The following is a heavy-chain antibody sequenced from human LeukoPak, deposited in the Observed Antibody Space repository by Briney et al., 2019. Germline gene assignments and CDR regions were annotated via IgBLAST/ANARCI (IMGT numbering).Heavy chain of an antibody. CDR2: INPNSGGT. J-gene: IGHJ6*02. D-gene: IGHD2-2*01. CDR1: GYTFTGHY. CDR3: AAERRYCSSTSCYSYYYGMDV. V-gene: IGHV1-2*02. Sequence: GASVKVSCKASGYTFTGHYMHWVRQAPGQGLEWMGWINPNSGGTNYAQKFQGRVTMTRDTSISTAYMELSRLRSDDTAVYYCAAERRYCSSTSCYSYYYGMDVWGQGTTVTVSS.